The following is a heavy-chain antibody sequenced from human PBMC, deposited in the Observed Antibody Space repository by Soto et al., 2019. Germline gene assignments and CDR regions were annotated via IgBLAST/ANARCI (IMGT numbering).Heavy chain of an antibody. D-gene: IGHD2-15*01. V-gene: IGHV1-46*01. CDR3: ARGGDRYCSGGNCYRVGFDY. Sequence: ASVKVSCKASGYTFTTYFLHWVRQAPGQGLEWMGIINPSDGSTNYAQKFQGRVTMTRDTSTSTVYMELSSLSSEDTAVYYCARGGDRYCSGGNCYRVGFDYWGQGTLVTVSS. J-gene: IGHJ4*02. CDR2: INPSDGST. CDR1: GYTFTTYF.